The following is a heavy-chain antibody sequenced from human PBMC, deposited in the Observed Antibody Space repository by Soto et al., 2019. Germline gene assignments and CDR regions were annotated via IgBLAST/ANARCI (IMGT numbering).Heavy chain of an antibody. V-gene: IGHV4-34*01. CDR1: GGSFSGYQ. CDR3: ASGLILWFGELSRRGGYYYYMDV. D-gene: IGHD3-10*01. J-gene: IGHJ6*03. CDR2: INDSGNI. Sequence: QVQLQQWGAGLLKPSETLSLTCADYGGSFSGYQWTWIRQTPGKGLEWIGEINDSGNINYNPSLKSRVTILVDTAKKQISLKLSSVTAADTAVYYCASGLILWFGELSRRGGYYYYMDVWGKGTSVTVSS.